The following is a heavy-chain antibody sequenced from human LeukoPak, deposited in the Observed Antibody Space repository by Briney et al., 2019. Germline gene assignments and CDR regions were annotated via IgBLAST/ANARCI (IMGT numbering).Heavy chain of an antibody. CDR1: GFTFSSYW. CDR3: ARWISSASDY. D-gene: IGHD6-19*01. J-gene: IGHJ4*02. Sequence: PGGSLRLSCAASGFTFSSYWMHWARQAPGKGLVWVSRVNSDGTSTRYADSVKGRFTISRDNAKNTLYLQMNSLRAEDTAVYYCARWISSASDYWGQGTLVTVSS. CDR2: VNSDGTST. V-gene: IGHV3-74*01.